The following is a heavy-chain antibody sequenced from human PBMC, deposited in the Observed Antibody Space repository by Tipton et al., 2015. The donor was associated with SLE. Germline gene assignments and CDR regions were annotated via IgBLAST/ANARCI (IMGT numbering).Heavy chain of an antibody. Sequence: VQLVQSGAEVKKPGASVKVSCKASGYTFTNYWIGWVRQMPGKGLEWMGIVYPGDSDTRYSPSFQGQVTISADKSISTAYLQWSSLKASDTAMYYCARRARDFYYYMDVWGKGTTVTVSS. CDR3: ARRARDFYYYMDV. CDR2: VYPGDSDT. CDR1: GYTFTNYW. J-gene: IGHJ6*03. V-gene: IGHV5-51*01.